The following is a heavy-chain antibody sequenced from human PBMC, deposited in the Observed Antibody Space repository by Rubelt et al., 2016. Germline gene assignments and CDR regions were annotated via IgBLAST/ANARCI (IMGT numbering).Heavy chain of an antibody. D-gene: IGHD1-26*01. CDR3: ARRRRYSGSSYWYFDL. J-gene: IGHJ2*01. Sequence: QVQLQQWGAGLLKPSETLSLTCAVYGGSFSGYYWSWIRQPPGKGLEWIGEINHSGSTNYNPSLKSRITISVDTSKNQFSLKLSSGTAADTAVYYCARRRRYSGSSYWYFDLWGRGTLVTVSS. V-gene: IGHV4-34*01. CDR1: GGSFSGYY. CDR2: INHSGST.